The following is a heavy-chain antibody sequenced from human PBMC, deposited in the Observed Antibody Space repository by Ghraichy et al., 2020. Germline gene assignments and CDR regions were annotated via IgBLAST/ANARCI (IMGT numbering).Heavy chain of an antibody. CDR3: ARQGYYGSGTYYIFED. Sequence: SETLSLTCIVSGVSISSKSYYWGWVRQPPGKGLEWIGSRYHSGSTYYKPSLEGRINVSVDTSKNHFSLTLTSVTAADTAVYYCARQGYYGSGTYYIFEDWGQGILVTVSS. V-gene: IGHV4-39*01. J-gene: IGHJ4*02. D-gene: IGHD3-10*01. CDR2: RYHSGST. CDR1: GVSISSKSYY.